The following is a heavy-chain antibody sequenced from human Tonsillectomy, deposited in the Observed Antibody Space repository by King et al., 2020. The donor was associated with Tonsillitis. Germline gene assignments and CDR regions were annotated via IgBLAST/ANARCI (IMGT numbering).Heavy chain of an antibody. CDR2: ISSSSSYI. V-gene: IGHV3-21*01. J-gene: IGHJ3*02. Sequence: VQLVESGGGLVKPGGSLRLSCAASGFTFSSYSMNWVRQAPGKGLECGSAISSSSSYIYYADSVKGRLTISRDNAKNSLYLQMNSLRAEDTAVYYCAIHLSHDAFDIWGQGTMVTVSS. CDR1: GFTFSSYS. CDR3: AIHLSHDAFDI.